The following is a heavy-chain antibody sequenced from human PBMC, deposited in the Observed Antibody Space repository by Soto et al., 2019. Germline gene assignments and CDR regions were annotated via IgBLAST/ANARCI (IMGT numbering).Heavy chain of an antibody. Sequence: QVHLVQSGAEVKKPGASVKVSCKASGYTFTSYGITWVRQAPGQGLEWMGWISAHNGNTDYAQKLQGRVIVTRDTSTSTAYMELRGRISDDPAVYYCARGGYGDYWGQGALVTVSS. CDR1: GYTFTSYG. CDR2: ISAHNGNT. D-gene: IGHD1-1*01. CDR3: ARGGYGDY. J-gene: IGHJ4*02. V-gene: IGHV1-18*01.